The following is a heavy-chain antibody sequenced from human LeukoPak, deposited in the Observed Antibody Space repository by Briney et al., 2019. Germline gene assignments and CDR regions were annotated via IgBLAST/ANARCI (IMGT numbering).Heavy chain of an antibody. D-gene: IGHD2-15*01. J-gene: IGHJ6*03. CDR1: GFTFSSYW. CDR3: ARDSAAYYYYYYMDV. V-gene: IGHV3-74*01. Sequence: GGSLRLSCAASGFTFSSYWMHWVRQAPGKGLVWVSRINSDGSSTSYADSVKGRFTISRDNAKNTLYLQMNSLRAEDTAVYYCARDSAAYYYYYYMDVWGKGTTVTISS. CDR2: INSDGSST.